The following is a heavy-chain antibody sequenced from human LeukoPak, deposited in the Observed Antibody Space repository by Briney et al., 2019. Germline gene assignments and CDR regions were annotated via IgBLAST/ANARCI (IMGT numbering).Heavy chain of an antibody. J-gene: IGHJ6*02. CDR3: ARLIAAADSSALYYYGMDV. Sequence: ASVKVSCKASGYTFTSYAMNWARQAPGQGLEWMGWINTNTGNPTYAQGFTGRFVFSLDTSVSTAYLQISSLKAEDTAVYYCARLIAAADSSALYYYGMDVWGQGTTVTVSS. CDR2: INTNTGNP. D-gene: IGHD6-13*01. CDR1: GYTFTSYA. V-gene: IGHV7-4-1*02.